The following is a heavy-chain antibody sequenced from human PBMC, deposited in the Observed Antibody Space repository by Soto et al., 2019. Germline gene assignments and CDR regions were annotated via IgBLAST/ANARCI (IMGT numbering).Heavy chain of an antibody. J-gene: IGHJ5*02. CDR1: GYTFTGYY. V-gene: IGHV1-2*04. Sequence: ASVKVSCKASGYTFTGYYMHWVLQAPGQGLEWMGWINPNSGGTNYAQKFQGWVTMTRDTSISTAYMELSRVRSDDTAVYYCARXRGGGHGMATITGWFDPWGQGTLVTVSS. CDR2: INPNSGGT. CDR3: ARXRGGGHGMATITGWFDP. D-gene: IGHD5-12*01.